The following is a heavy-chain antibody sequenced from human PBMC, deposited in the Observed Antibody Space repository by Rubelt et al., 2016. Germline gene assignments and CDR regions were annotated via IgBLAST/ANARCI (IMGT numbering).Heavy chain of an antibody. V-gene: IGHV4-34*01. CDR3: ARGLYATRMAS. CDR1: GGSFNNYY. Sequence: QVQLQQWGAGLLKPSETLSLTCAVYGGSFNNYYWFWIRQPPGKGLEWIGEINHSGSTSYNPSLKSRVTISVDTSKNQFSLKLRAVTAADTAVYYCARGLYATRMASWGQGTLVTVSS. J-gene: IGHJ4*02. CDR2: INHSGST. D-gene: IGHD3-16*01.